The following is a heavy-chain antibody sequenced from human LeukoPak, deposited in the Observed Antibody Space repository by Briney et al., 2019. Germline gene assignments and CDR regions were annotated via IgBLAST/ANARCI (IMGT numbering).Heavy chain of an antibody. CDR3: ARDWELVDY. CDR2: INHSGST. J-gene: IGHJ4*02. V-gene: IGHV4-34*01. D-gene: IGHD1-26*01. Sequence: SETLSLTCAVYSGSFSGYYWSWIRQPPGKGLEWIGEINHSGSTNYNPSLKSRVTISVDTSKNQFSLKLSSVTAADTAVYYCARDWELVDYWGQGTLVTVSS. CDR1: SGSFSGYY.